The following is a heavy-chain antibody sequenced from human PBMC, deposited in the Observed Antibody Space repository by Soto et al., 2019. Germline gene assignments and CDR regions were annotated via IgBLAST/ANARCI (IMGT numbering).Heavy chain of an antibody. CDR1: GYTFTSYG. CDR2: INAGNGNT. V-gene: IGHV1-3*01. J-gene: IGHJ4*02. Sequence: ASVKVSRKASGYTFTSYGRHWVRQAPGQRLEWMGWINAGNGNTKYSQKFQGRVTITRDTSASTAYMELSSLRSADTAVYYCARDLQADYWGQGTLVTVFS. CDR3: ARDLQADY.